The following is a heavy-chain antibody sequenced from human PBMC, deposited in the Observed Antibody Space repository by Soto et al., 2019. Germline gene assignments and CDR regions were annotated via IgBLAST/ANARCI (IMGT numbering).Heavy chain of an antibody. Sequence: GGSLRLSCAAPEFTFTNYAMGWVRQAPGKGLEWVSVISGGGGSTYYADSVKGRFTISRDNSKNTLYLQMNSLRADETAVYYCAKAGGDCSGGSCYSGFFHYWGQGTLVTVSS. CDR2: ISGGGGST. CDR1: EFTFTNYA. V-gene: IGHV3-23*01. D-gene: IGHD2-15*01. J-gene: IGHJ4*02. CDR3: AKAGGDCSGGSCYSGFFHY.